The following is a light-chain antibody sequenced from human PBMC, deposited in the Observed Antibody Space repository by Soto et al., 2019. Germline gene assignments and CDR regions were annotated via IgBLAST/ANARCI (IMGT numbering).Light chain of an antibody. CDR3: CSYAGTSTYV. CDR1: TVDVGSYNL. V-gene: IGLV2-23*01. J-gene: IGLJ1*01. Sequence: QSSLTQPSSVSGSPGDSITISCTGSTVDVGSYNLVSWYQQHPGKAPTLIMYEDTKRPSGVSNRFSGSKSGTTASLTISGLLTEDEADYYCCSYAGTSTYVFGTGTKV. CDR2: EDT.